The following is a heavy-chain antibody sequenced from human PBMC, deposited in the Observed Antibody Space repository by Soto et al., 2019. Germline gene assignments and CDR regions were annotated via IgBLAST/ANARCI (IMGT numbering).Heavy chain of an antibody. V-gene: IGHV3-21*01. CDR3: AREETAWPLAYGLDV. CDR1: GFSFSTYS. D-gene: IGHD2-21*02. J-gene: IGHJ6*02. Sequence: GGSLTLSCAASGFSFSTYSMNWVRPAPGKGLEWVSSISSRSDTYYADSVKGRFTISRDNAKNSVSLQMDSLRAEDAAVYYCAREETAWPLAYGLDVWGQGTTVTVSS. CDR2: ISSRSDT.